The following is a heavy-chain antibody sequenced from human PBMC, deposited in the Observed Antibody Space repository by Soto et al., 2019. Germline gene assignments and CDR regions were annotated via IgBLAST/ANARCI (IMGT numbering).Heavy chain of an antibody. J-gene: IGHJ6*02. Sequence: GGSLRLSCAASGFTFSSYSMNWVRQAPGKGLEWVSYISSSSSTIYYADSVKGRFTISRDNAKNSLYLQMNSLRDEDTAVYYSARGDYQYYYYYGMDVWGQGTTVTVSS. CDR3: ARGDYQYYYYYGMDV. V-gene: IGHV3-48*02. CDR2: ISSSSSTI. D-gene: IGHD4-17*01. CDR1: GFTFSSYS.